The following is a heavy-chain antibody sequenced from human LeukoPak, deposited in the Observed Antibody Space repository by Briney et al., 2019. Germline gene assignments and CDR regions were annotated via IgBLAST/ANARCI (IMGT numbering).Heavy chain of an antibody. CDR2: IYYSGST. J-gene: IGHJ4*02. CDR1: GGSISSYY. CDR3: ARLASGSYGPLTPFDY. D-gene: IGHD1-26*01. V-gene: IGHV4-59*08. Sequence: SETLSLTCTVSGGSISSYYWSWIRQPPGKGLEWIGDIYYSGSTNYNPSLKSRVTISVDTSKDQFSLRLSSVTAADTAVYYSARLASGSYGPLTPFDYWGQGTLVTVSS.